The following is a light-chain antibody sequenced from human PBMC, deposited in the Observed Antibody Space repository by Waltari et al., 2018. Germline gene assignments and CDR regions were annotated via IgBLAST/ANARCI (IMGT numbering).Light chain of an antibody. J-gene: IGLJ3*02. CDR3: QAWDSSTVL. Sequence: SLELTQPPSVSVSPGQTASITCSGDDLTNKYVCWHQQKPGQSPVMVIYQDTKRPPAIPERFSGSISGNTATLTISGTQAIDEADYYCQAWDSSTVLFGGGTKLTVL. V-gene: IGLV3-1*01. CDR2: QDT. CDR1: DLTNKY.